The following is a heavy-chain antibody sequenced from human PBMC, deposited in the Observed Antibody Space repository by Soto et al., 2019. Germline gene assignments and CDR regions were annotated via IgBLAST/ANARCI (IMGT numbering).Heavy chain of an antibody. CDR2: IHPSAST. CDR3: ARGRDEYKLGNV. Sequence: QGQLQQWGAGLLKPSETLSLTCAVSGRSLRDYYWPWIGQSPGKGLEWIGQIHPSASTYYNPSLRSRVTISVDTSKNQFSLKLTSLTAAATAIYYCARGRDEYKLGNVWGHGTTVTVSS. V-gene: IGHV4-34*01. D-gene: IGHD1-1*01. CDR1: GRSLRDYY. J-gene: IGHJ6*02.